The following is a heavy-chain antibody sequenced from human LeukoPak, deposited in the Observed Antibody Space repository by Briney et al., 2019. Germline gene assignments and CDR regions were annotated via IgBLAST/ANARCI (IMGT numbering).Heavy chain of an antibody. Sequence: PGGSLRLSCAASGFTFTTYSMTWVRQAPGKGLEWVSYISSSSTTIYYAGSVKGRFTISRDNAKKSVYLQMNSLRDEDTAVYYCARDHYSRNDHWGQGTLVTVSS. CDR3: ARDHYSRNDH. CDR1: GFTFTTYS. D-gene: IGHD6-13*01. J-gene: IGHJ4*02. V-gene: IGHV3-48*02. CDR2: ISSSSTTI.